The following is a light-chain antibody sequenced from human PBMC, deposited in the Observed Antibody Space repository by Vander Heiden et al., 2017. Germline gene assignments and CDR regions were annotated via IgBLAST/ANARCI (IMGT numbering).Light chain of an antibody. CDR2: NDS. CDR3: QVWDSSTDHWV. V-gene: IGLV3-21*02. CDR1: NIGSKS. J-gene: IGLJ3*02. Sequence: SYVLTQPPSVSVAPGQTASITCGGNNIGSKSVDWYRQKPGQAPVVVVYNDSDRPSGIPGRLSGSNFGNTATLTISRVEAGDEADYYCQVWDSSTDHWVFGGGTKLTVL.